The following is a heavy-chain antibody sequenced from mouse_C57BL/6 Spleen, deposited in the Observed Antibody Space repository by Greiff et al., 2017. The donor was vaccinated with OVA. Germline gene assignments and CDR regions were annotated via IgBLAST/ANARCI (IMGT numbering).Heavy chain of an antibody. CDR1: GYTFTDYE. CDR3: TRRRDGNYDYFDY. D-gene: IGHD2-1*01. Sequence: VHLVESGAELVRPGASVTLSCKASGYTFTDYEMHWVKQTPVHGLEWIGAIDPETGGTAYNQKFKGKAILTADKSSSTAYMELRSLTSEDSAVYYCTRRRDGNYDYFDYWGQGTTLTVSS. CDR2: IDPETGGT. J-gene: IGHJ2*01. V-gene: IGHV1-15*01.